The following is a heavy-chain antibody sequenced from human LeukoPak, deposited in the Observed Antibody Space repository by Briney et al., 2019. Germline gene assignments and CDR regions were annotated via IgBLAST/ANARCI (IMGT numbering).Heavy chain of an antibody. CDR1: GFTFSSYA. J-gene: IGHJ4*02. CDR2: ISGSGGST. D-gene: IGHD3-10*01. V-gene: IGHV3-23*01. Sequence: GGSLRLSCAASGFTFSSYAMSWVRQAPGKGREWGSAISGSGGSTYYAVSVRGRFTISRDNAKNSLYLKLNSLRAEDTALYYCAKDIAVLWFGELSHFDYWGQGTLVTVSS. CDR3: AKDIAVLWFGELSHFDY.